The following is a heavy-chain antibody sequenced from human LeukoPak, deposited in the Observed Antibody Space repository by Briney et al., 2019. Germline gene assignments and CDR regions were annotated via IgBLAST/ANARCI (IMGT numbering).Heavy chain of an antibody. Sequence: EASVKVSCKASGYTFTGYYMHWVRQATGQGLEWMGWISAYNGNTNYAQKLQGRVTMTTDTSTSTAYMELRSLRSDDTAVYYCARDRILYYDFWSGYYTANGGWFDPWGQGTLVTVSS. CDR1: GYTFTGYY. CDR2: ISAYNGNT. CDR3: ARDRILYYDFWSGYYTANGGWFDP. V-gene: IGHV1-18*04. D-gene: IGHD3-3*01. J-gene: IGHJ5*02.